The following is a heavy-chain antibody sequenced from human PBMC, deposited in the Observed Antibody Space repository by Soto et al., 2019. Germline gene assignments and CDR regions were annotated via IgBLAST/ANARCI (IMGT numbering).Heavy chain of an antibody. V-gene: IGHV3-30-3*01. Sequence: QVQLVESGGGVVQPGRSLRLSCAASGFTFSSYAMHWVRQAPGKGLEWVAVISYDGSNKYYADSVKGRFTISRDNSKNTLYLQMNSLRAEDTAVYYCARDRRHSISSLSQRYGMDVWGQGTTVTVSS. CDR3: ARDRRHSISSLSQRYGMDV. D-gene: IGHD6-6*01. CDR2: ISYDGSNK. CDR1: GFTFSSYA. J-gene: IGHJ6*02.